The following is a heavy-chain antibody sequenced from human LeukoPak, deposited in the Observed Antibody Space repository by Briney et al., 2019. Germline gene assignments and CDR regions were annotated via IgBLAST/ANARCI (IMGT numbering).Heavy chain of an antibody. CDR2: ISYDGSNK. CDR1: GFTFSSYG. D-gene: IGHD1-1*01. J-gene: IGHJ4*02. V-gene: IGHV3-30*18. Sequence: SLRLSCAASGFTFSSYGMHWVRQAPGKGLEWVAVISYDGSNKYYADSVKGRFTISRDNSKNTLYLQMNSLRAEDTAVYYCAKGDGTFDYWGQGTLVTVSS. CDR3: AKGDGTFDY.